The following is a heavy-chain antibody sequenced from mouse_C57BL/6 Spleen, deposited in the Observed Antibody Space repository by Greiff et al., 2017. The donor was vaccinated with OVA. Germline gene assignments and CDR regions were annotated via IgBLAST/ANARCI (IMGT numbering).Heavy chain of an antibody. CDR2: INPNNGGT. Sequence: VQLQQSGPELVKPGASVKIPCKASGYTFTDYNMDWVKQSHGKSLEWIGDINPNNGGTIYNQKFKGKATLTVDTSSSTAYMELRSLTSEDTAVYYCARGDYGYDDAMDYWGQGTSVTVSS. V-gene: IGHV1-18*01. D-gene: IGHD2-2*01. J-gene: IGHJ4*01. CDR3: ARGDYGYDDAMDY. CDR1: GYTFTDYN.